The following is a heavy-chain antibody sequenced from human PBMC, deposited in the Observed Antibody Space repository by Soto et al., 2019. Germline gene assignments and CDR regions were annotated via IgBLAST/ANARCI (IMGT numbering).Heavy chain of an antibody. CDR1: GIDLSIYW. V-gene: IGHV3-74*01. CDR3: TKDTFGGRDS. Sequence: EAQLVESGGGLVQPGGSLRLSCTGSGIDLSIYWMHWVRQAPGKGLVWVSRITPESTTISYADAVKGRFTISRDNAENTLVLHTNSLSAEDTGVYYCTKDTFGGRDSWGQGTLVTVSS. J-gene: IGHJ4*02. D-gene: IGHD2-15*01. CDR2: ITPESTTI.